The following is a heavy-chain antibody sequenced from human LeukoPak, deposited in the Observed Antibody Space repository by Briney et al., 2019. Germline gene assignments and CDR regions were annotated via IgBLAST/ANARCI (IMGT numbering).Heavy chain of an antibody. D-gene: IGHD5-24*01. CDR3: AQLNTNWFDP. Sequence: GGSLRLSCAASGFTFSSYWMSWVRQAPGKGLEWVANIKQDGSEKNYVDSMKGRFTISRDNAKNSLHLQMNSLRAEDTAVYYCAQLNTNWFDPWGQGTLVTVSS. CDR2: IKQDGSEK. CDR1: GFTFSSYW. V-gene: IGHV3-7*01. J-gene: IGHJ5*02.